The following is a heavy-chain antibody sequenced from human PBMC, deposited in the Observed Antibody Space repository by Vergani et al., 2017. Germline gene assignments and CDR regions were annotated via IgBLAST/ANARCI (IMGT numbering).Heavy chain of an antibody. V-gene: IGHV3-20*04. J-gene: IGHJ6*02. CDR2: INWNGGST. Sequence: EVQLVESGGGVVRPGGSLRLSCAASGFTFDDYGMSWVRQAPGKGLEWVSGINWNGGSTGYADSVKGRFTISRDNAKNSLYLQMNRLRAEDTAVYYCAKDQLSALFRYYYGMDVWGQGTTVTVSS. CDR1: GFTFDDYG. CDR3: AKDQLSALFRYYYGMDV.